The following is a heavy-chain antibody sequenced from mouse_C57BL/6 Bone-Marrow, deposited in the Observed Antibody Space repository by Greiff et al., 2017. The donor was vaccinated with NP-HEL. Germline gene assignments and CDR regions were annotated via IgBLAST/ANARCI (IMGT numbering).Heavy chain of an antibody. CDR1: GYTFTSYD. CDR3: ARAWLPRGN. D-gene: IGHD2-2*01. Sequence: VQLQQSGPELVKPGASVKLSCKASGYTFTSYDINWVKQRPGQGLEWIGWIYPGSGNTKYNEKFKGKATLTVDTSSSTAYMQLRSLTSEDAAFYFCARAWLPRGNWGQGTTLTVSS. J-gene: IGHJ2*01. CDR2: IYPGSGNT. V-gene: IGHV1-84*01.